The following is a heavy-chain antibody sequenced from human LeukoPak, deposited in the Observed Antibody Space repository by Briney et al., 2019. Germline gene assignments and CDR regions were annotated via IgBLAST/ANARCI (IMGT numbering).Heavy chain of an antibody. CDR2: ISGSGGST. CDR1: GFTFSSYA. V-gene: IGHV3-23*01. Sequence: GGSLRLSCAASGFTFSSYAMSWVRQAPGKGLEWVSAISGSGGSTYYADSVKGRFTISRDNSKNTLYLQMNSLRAEDTAVYYCELGPDSSGYYPSYWGQGTLVTVSS. J-gene: IGHJ4*02. CDR3: ELGPDSSGYYPSY. D-gene: IGHD3-22*01.